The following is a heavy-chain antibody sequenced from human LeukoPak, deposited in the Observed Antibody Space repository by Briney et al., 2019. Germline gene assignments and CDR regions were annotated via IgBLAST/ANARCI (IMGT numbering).Heavy chain of an antibody. D-gene: IGHD6-13*01. V-gene: IGHV3-30*04. CDR2: ISYDGSNK. CDR3: AREAAAGTAPGYFQH. CDR1: GFTFSSYA. J-gene: IGHJ1*01. Sequence: QPGGSLRLSCAASGFTFSSYAMHWVRQAPGKGLEWVAVISYDGSNKYYADSVKGRFTISRDSSKNSLYLQMNSLRAEDTAVYYCAREAAAGTAPGYFQHWGQGTLVTVSS.